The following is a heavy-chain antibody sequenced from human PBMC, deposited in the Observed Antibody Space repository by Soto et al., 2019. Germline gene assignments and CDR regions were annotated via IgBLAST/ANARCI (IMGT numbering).Heavy chain of an antibody. J-gene: IGHJ4*02. CDR2: ISSSSSYI. D-gene: IGHD4-17*01. CDR1: GFTFSSYS. Sequence: GGSLRLSCAASGFTFSSYSMNWVRQAPGKGLEWVSSISSSSSYIYYADSVKGRFTISRDNAKNSLYLQMNSLRAEDTAVYYCASRRPTPHDYGDYIDYWGQGTLVTVSS. V-gene: IGHV3-21*01. CDR3: ASRRPTPHDYGDYIDY.